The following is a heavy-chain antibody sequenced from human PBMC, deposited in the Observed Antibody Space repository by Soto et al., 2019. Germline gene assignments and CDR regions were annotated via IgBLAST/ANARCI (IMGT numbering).Heavy chain of an antibody. V-gene: IGHV6-1*01. J-gene: IGHJ5*02. CDR2: THSRSKWYN. D-gene: IGHD5-12*01. CDR1: GDSVSSNTAS. Sequence: SQTLSLTCAISGDSVSSNTASWNWVRQSPSRGLEWLGRTHSRSKWYNDYAVSVKSRIIINPDTSKNQFSLQLNSVTPEDTAVYYCAKGDNLGPKTGYAFDPWGQGILVTVSS. CDR3: AKGDNLGPKTGYAFDP.